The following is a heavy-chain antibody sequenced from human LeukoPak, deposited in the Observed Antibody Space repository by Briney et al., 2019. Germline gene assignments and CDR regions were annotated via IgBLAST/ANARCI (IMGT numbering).Heavy chain of an antibody. CDR3: ARDAATISDTFDI. D-gene: IGHD1-26*01. J-gene: IGHJ3*02. CDR1: GYTFANYG. V-gene: IGHV1-18*01. CDR2: ISAYNGNT. Sequence: ASVKVSCKASGYTFANYGISWVRQAPGQGLEWMGWISAYNGNTNYAQNLQDRVTMTTDTSTSTAYMELRSLRSDDTAVYFCARDAATISDTFDIWGQGTMVTVSP.